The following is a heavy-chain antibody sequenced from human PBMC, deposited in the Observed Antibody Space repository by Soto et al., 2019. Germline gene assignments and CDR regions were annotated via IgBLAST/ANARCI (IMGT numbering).Heavy chain of an antibody. D-gene: IGHD6-19*01. V-gene: IGHV3-21*01. Sequence: LRLSCAASGFTFSSYTMNWVRQAPGKGLEWVSSITSSSSYIYYADSVKGRFTISRDNAKNSLYLQMNSLRAEDTAVYYCARESIAVAGTASYGMDVWGQGTTVTV. J-gene: IGHJ6*02. CDR1: GFTFSSYT. CDR3: ARESIAVAGTASYGMDV. CDR2: ITSSSSYI.